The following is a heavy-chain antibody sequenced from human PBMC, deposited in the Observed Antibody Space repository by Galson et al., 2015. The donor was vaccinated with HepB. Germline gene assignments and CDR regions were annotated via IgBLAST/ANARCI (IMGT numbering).Heavy chain of an antibody. CDR2: IWYDGSNK. CDR3: ARGGGGCSNYYYGMDV. CDR1: GFTFSSYG. J-gene: IGHJ6*02. Sequence: SLRLSCAASGFTFSSYGMHWVRQAPGKGLEWVAVIWYDGSNKYYADSGKGRFTISRDNSKNTLHLQMNSLRAEDTAVYYCARGGGGCSNYYYGMDVWGQGTTVTVSS. D-gene: IGHD3-16*01. V-gene: IGHV3-33*01.